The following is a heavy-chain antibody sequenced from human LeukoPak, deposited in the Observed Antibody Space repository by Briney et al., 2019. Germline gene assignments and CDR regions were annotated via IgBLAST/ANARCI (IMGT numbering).Heavy chain of an antibody. CDR1: AGSISSNY. Sequence: SETLSLTCTVSAGSISSNYWSWIRQSAGKGLEWVGRIYISGSTNYNPSLKSRFTMSLDTSKTQFSLKLTSVTAADTAVYFCARNSKTYYYDSAFDYWAQGTLVTVSS. V-gene: IGHV4-4*07. J-gene: IGHJ4*02. CDR3: ARNSKTYYYDSAFDY. D-gene: IGHD3-22*01. CDR2: IYISGST.